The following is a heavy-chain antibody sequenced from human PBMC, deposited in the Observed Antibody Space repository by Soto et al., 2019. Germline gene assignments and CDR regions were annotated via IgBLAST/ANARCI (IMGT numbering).Heavy chain of an antibody. Sequence: DVQLVESGGGLVQPGRSLRLSCAASGFTFDDYAMHWVRQAPGKGLEWVSGISWNSGSIGYADSVKGRFTISRDNAKNSLYLQMNSLRAEDTALYYCAKDWDYDILTGYSDYWGQGTLVTVSS. V-gene: IGHV3-9*01. CDR3: AKDWDYDILTGYSDY. CDR2: ISWNSGSI. CDR1: GFTFDDYA. D-gene: IGHD3-9*01. J-gene: IGHJ4*02.